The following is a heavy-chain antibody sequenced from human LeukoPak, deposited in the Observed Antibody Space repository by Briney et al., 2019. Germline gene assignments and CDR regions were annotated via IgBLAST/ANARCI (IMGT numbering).Heavy chain of an antibody. CDR1: GYTFTSYY. J-gene: IGHJ6*02. Sequence: ASVKVSCTASGYTFTSYYMHWVRQAPGQGLEWMGIINPSGGSTSYAQKFQGRVTMTRDTSTSTVYMELSSLRSEDTAVYYCARERQEGSSWYGYYYYGMDVWGQGTTVTVSS. CDR2: INPSGGST. CDR3: ARERQEGSSWYGYYYYGMDV. V-gene: IGHV1-46*01. D-gene: IGHD6-13*01.